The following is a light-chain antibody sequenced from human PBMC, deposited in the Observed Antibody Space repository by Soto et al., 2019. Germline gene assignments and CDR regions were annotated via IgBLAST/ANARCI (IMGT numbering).Light chain of an antibody. J-gene: IGKJ1*01. Sequence: EIVLTQSPATLSLSPGERASLSCRASQSVSSYLAWYQQKPGQAPRLLIYDASNRATGIPARFSGSGSGTDFTLTIGRLEPEDFAVYYCQHYGSSPRTFGQGTKVDIK. CDR1: QSVSSY. CDR2: DAS. V-gene: IGKV3-20*01. CDR3: QHYGSSPRT.